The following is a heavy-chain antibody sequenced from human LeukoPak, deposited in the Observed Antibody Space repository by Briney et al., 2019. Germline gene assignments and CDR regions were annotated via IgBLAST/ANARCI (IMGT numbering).Heavy chain of an antibody. V-gene: IGHV4-59*01. CDR2: SYHRGST. D-gene: IGHD1-1*01. Sequence: SETLSLTCTVSGGSISSYYWSWIRQSPGKGLEWIGWSYHRGSTSYNPSLKSRVAISVDTSKNQFSLKLSSVTAADTAFYYCARDRELGYWGQGTLVIVSS. CDR1: GGSISSYY. J-gene: IGHJ4*02. CDR3: ARDRELGY.